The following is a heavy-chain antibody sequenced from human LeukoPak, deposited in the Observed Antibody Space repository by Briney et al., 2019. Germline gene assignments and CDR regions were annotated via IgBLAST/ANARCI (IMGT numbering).Heavy chain of an antibody. V-gene: IGHV4-59*01. CDR2: IYYSGST. J-gene: IGHJ4*02. CDR3: ARGSYSSGWYVDDY. D-gene: IGHD6-19*01. CDR1: GGSHSSYY. Sequence: SETLSLTCIVSGGSHSSYYWSWIRQPPGKGLEWIGYIYYSGSTNYNPSLKSRVTISVDTSKNQFSLKLSSVTAADTAVYYCARGSYSSGWYVDDYWGQGTLVTVSS.